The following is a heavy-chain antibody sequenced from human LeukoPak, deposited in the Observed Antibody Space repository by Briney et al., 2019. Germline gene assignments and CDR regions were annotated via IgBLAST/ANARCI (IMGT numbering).Heavy chain of an antibody. CDR1: GFIFTDYW. Sequence: PGGSMRLSCAASGFIFTDYWMHWVRQAPGKELVWVARIRGDGRATTYADSVKGRFTISRDNAMNTVFLQMKSLRAEDTAVYYCARALAPWGVEMATIFDYWGQGTLVTVSS. CDR2: IRGDGRAT. CDR3: ARALAPWGVEMATIFDY. V-gene: IGHV3-74*01. D-gene: IGHD5-24*01. J-gene: IGHJ4*02.